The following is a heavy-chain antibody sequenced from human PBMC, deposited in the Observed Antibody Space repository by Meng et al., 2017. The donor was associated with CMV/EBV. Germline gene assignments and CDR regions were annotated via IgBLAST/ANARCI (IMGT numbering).Heavy chain of an antibody. CDR3: ARMGYYYGMDV. J-gene: IGHJ6*02. CDR1: GFSLSTSGMR. Sequence: SGPTLVKPTQTLTLTCTFSGFSLSTSGMRVSWIRQPPGKALEWLARIDWDDNKFYSTSLKTRLTISKDTSKNQVVLTMTNMDPVDTATYYCARMGYYYGMDVWGQGTTVTVSS. V-gene: IGHV2-70D*14. CDR2: IDWDDNK.